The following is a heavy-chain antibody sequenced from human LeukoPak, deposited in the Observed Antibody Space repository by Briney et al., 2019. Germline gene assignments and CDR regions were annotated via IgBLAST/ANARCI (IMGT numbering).Heavy chain of an antibody. D-gene: IGHD2-21*01. CDR3: AKRVINGGRFDN. J-gene: IGHJ4*02. V-gene: IGHV3-23*01. CDR2: ISRSGGST. CDR1: GFTFSSYA. Sequence: GGSLRLSCAASGFTFSSYAMSWVRQAPGKGLEWVAAISRSGGSTSYADSVAGRFTISRDNSKNTLYLQMNSLSAEDTTVYYCAKRVINGGRFDNRGQGTLVTVSP.